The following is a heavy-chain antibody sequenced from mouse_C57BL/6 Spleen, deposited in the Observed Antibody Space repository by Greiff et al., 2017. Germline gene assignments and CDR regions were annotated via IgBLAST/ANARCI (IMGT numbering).Heavy chain of an antibody. Sequence: VQLQQPGAELVKPGASVKLSCKASGYTFTSYWMHWVKQRPGQGLEWIGMIHPNSGSTNYNEKFKSKATLTVDQSSSTAYMQLSSLSSEVSAVYCCAIVSLGWYFDVWGTGTTVTVSS. CDR1: GYTFTSYW. D-gene: IGHD4-1*01. V-gene: IGHV1-64*01. CDR3: AIVSLGWYFDV. J-gene: IGHJ1*03. CDR2: IHPNSGST.